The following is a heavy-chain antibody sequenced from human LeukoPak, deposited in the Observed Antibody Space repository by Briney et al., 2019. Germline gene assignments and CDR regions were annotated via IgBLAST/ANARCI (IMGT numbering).Heavy chain of an antibody. J-gene: IGHJ4*02. CDR1: GFTFSSYW. CDR3: VGTIASRGSEY. D-gene: IGHD6-6*01. CDR2: INSDGSST. Sequence: PGGSLRLSCAASGFTFSSYWMHWVRQAPGKGLVWVSRINSDGSSTSYADSVKGRFTISRDNAKNTLYLQINNLRAEDTAVYYCVGTIASRGSEYWGQGALVTVSS. V-gene: IGHV3-74*01.